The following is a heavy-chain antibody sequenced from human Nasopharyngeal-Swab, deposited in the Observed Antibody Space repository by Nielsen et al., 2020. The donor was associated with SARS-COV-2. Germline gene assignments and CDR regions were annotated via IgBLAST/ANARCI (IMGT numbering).Heavy chain of an antibody. Sequence: WIRQPPGKGLEWIREIYHSGSTNYNPSLKSRVTISVDKSKNQFSLKLSSVTAADTAVYYCARDELMVYYYYGMDVWGQGTTVTVSS. V-gene: IGHV4-4*02. D-gene: IGHD2-8*01. CDR3: ARDELMVYYYYGMDV. J-gene: IGHJ6*02. CDR2: IYHSGST.